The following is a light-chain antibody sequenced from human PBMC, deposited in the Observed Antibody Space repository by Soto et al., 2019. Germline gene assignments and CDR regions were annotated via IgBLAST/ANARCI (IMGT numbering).Light chain of an antibody. V-gene: IGKV1-33*01. CDR1: QDISNY. J-gene: IGKJ3*01. Sequence: DMQMTHSPCSLSASLGYIFTICCQASQDISNYLNWYQHKEGKAPKLLIYDASNLETGVPSRFSGSGSGTDFTLTISSLQPEDIATYYCQKYDSLPLTVGPVTKVDIK. CDR2: DAS. CDR3: QKYDSLPLT.